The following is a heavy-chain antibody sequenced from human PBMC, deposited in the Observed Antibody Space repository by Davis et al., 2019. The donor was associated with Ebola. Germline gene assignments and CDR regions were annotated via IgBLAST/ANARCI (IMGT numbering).Heavy chain of an antibody. CDR2: ISSSSSYI. V-gene: IGHV3-21*01. CDR1: GFTFSSYS. J-gene: IGHJ4*02. D-gene: IGHD2-8*01. CDR3: ARETPRYCTNGVCYSFDY. Sequence: GESLKISCAASGFTFSSYSMNWVRQAPGKGLEWVSSISSSSSYIYYADSVKGRFTISRDNAKNSLYLQMNSLRAEDTAVYYCARETPRYCTNGVCYSFDYWGQGTLVTVSS.